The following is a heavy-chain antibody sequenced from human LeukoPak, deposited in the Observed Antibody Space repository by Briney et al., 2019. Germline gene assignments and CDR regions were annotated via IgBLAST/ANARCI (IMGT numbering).Heavy chain of an antibody. CDR2: INQDGSEK. D-gene: IGHD1-1*01. J-gene: IGHJ4*02. V-gene: IGHV3-7*01. CDR1: GFTFSSYS. CDR3: ARDTAGNDY. Sequence: PGGSLRLSCAASGFTFSSYSMNWVRQAPGRGLEWVAKINQDGSEKYYVDSVKGRFTISRDNAKISLYLQMSSLRAEDTAVYYCARDTAGNDYWGQGTLVTVSS.